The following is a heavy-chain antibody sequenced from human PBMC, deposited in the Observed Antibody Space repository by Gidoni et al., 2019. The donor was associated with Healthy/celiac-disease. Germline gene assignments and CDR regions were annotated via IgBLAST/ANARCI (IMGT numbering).Heavy chain of an antibody. J-gene: IGHJ6*02. D-gene: IGHD3-10*01. CDR3: ARDYWVQGVITQPPDYYYYYGMDV. CDR2: IYSGGST. CDR1: GFTVSSNY. V-gene: IGHV3-53*04. Sequence: EVQLVESGGGLVQPGGSLRLSCAASGFTVSSNYMSWVRQAPGKGLEWVSVIYSGGSTYYADSVKGRFTISRHNSKNTLYLQMNSLRAEDTAVYYCARDYWVQGVITQPPDYYYYYGMDVWGQGTTVTVSS.